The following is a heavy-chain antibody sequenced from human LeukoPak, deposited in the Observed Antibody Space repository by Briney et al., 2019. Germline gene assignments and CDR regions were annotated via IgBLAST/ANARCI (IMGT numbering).Heavy chain of an antibody. D-gene: IGHD6-25*01. J-gene: IGHJ4*02. CDR3: ARDTTRARYSSD. Sequence: PSETLSLTCTVSGGSISSYYWSWIRQPPGKGLEWIGYIYYSGSTNYNPSVKSRVTISVDKSKNQFSLKLSSVTAADTAVYYCARDTTRARYSSDWGQGTLVTVSS. CDR2: IYYSGST. V-gene: IGHV4-59*12. CDR1: GGSISSYY.